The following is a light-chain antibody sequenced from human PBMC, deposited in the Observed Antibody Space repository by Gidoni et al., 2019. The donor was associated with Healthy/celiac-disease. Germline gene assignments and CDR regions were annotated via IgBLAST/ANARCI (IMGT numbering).Light chain of an antibody. CDR1: QSVSSSY. V-gene: IGKV3-20*01. CDR3: QQYGSSLWT. CDR2: GAS. Sequence: EIGLTQSPGTRSLSPGERATLPCRASQSVSSSYLAWYQQKPGQAPRLLIYGASSRATGIPDRFSGSGSGTDFTLTISRLEPEDFALYYCQQYGSSLWTFGQGTKVEIK. J-gene: IGKJ1*01.